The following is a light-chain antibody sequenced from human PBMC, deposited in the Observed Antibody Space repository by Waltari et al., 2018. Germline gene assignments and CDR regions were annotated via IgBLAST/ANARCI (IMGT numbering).Light chain of an antibody. V-gene: IGLV2-14*03. CDR2: DVT. J-gene: IGLJ2*01. CDR1: HSAAAASYP. Sequence: QSALTQPASVSGSPGQSITIPCSGIHSAAAASYPVSWYQHHPGEAPQVIIYDVTNRPSGVSDRFSASKSANRAFLTISGLQPDDEGDYYCSSQTLDGVVLFGGGTKLTVL. CDR3: SSQTLDGVVL.